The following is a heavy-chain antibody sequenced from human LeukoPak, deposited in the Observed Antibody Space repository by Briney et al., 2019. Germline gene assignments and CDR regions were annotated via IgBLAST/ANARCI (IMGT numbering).Heavy chain of an antibody. CDR3: ARGPGCSSTSCYVYYYGMDV. J-gene: IGHJ6*02. CDR2: IYYSGST. Sequence: MASETLSLTCAVSGYSISSSNWWGWIRQPPGKGLEWIGYIYYSGSTYYNPSLKSRVTISVDTSKNQFSLKLSSVTAADTAVYYCARGPGCSSTSCYVYYYGMDVWGQGTTVTVSS. D-gene: IGHD2-2*01. CDR1: GYSISSSNW. V-gene: IGHV4-28*03.